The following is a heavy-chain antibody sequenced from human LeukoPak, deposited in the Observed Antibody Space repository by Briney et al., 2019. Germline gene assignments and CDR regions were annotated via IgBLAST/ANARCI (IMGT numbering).Heavy chain of an antibody. D-gene: IGHD4-17*01. J-gene: IGHJ4*02. CDR2: ISWNSGSI. CDR1: GFTFDDYA. Sequence: PGRSLRLSCAASGFTFDDYAMHWVRQAPGKGLEWVSGISWNSGSIGYADSVKGRFTISRDNAKNSLYLQMNSLRAEDTAVYYCARVRWSTVTSPTRWGQGTLVTVSS. CDR3: ARVRWSTVTSPTR. V-gene: IGHV3-9*01.